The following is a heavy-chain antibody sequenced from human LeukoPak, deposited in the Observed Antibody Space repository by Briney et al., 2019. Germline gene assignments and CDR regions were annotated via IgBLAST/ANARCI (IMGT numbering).Heavy chain of an antibody. CDR3: ARSSGWYRNAYDV. CDR2: IKQDGSEK. Sequence: GGSLRLSCAASEFTFNNYWMSWVRQAPGKGLEWVANIKQDGSEKYYVDSVKGRFTISRDNAKNSLYLQMNSLRAEDTAVYYCARSSGWYRNAYDVWGQGTMVTVSS. D-gene: IGHD6-19*01. CDR1: EFTFNNYW. V-gene: IGHV3-7*01. J-gene: IGHJ3*01.